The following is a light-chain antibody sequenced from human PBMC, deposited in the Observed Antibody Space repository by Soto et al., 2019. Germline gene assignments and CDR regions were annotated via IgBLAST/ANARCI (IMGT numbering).Light chain of an antibody. J-gene: IGKJ4*01. V-gene: IGKV3-11*01. CDR2: DAS. CDR1: QSVSSY. CDR3: QQRSISLT. Sequence: EIVLTQSPATLSLSPGERATLSCRPSQSVSSYLAWYQQKPGQTPRLLIYDASNRATGIPARFSGSGSRTDFTLTISILEPEDCAVYYCQQRSISLTFGGGTKVEIK.